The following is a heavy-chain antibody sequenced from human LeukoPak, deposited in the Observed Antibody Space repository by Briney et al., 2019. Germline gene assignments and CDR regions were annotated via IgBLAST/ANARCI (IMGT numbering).Heavy chain of an antibody. CDR1: GFNLSSYA. Sequence: GGSLRLSCAASGFNLSSYAMIWVRPAPGKELAWVAAISGSGGSTYYADSVKGRFTISRDNSKNTVFLQMSSLRAEDTALYYCARKSASGNYPLDYWGQGTLVTVSS. CDR2: ISGSGGST. D-gene: IGHD3-10*01. V-gene: IGHV3-23*01. J-gene: IGHJ4*02. CDR3: ARKSASGNYPLDY.